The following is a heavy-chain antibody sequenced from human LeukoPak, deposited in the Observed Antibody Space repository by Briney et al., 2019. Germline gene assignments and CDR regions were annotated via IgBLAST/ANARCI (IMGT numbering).Heavy chain of an antibody. CDR1: GGSFSGYC. Sequence: PSETLSLTCAVYGGSFSGYCWSWIRQPPGKGLEWIGEINHSGSTNYNPSLKSRVTISVDTSKNQFSLKLSSVTAADTAVYYCAREGTVTTSYWGQGTLVTVSP. J-gene: IGHJ4*02. CDR2: INHSGST. D-gene: IGHD4-11*01. CDR3: AREGTVTTSY. V-gene: IGHV4-34*01.